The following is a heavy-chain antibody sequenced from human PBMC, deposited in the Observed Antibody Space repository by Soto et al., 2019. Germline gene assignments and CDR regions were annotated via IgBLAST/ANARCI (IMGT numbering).Heavy chain of an antibody. Sequence: EVQLVESGGKWVQPGGSLRLSCSASGFTFSSYPLHWVRHAPGKGLEYVSTISRDGMNTYFADSVKGRFNISRDNSENSLYLHMSSLRVEETAVYYCAKGGDYGDYGIYMAVWGKGTTVTVSS. D-gene: IGHD4-17*01. J-gene: IGHJ6*03. V-gene: IGHV3-64D*08. CDR2: ISRDGMNT. CDR3: AKGGDYGDYGIYMAV. CDR1: GFTFSSYP.